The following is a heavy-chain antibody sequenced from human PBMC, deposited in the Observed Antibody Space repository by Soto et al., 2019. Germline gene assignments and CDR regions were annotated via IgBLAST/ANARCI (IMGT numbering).Heavy chain of an antibody. V-gene: IGHV5-51*01. CDR1: GYSFTSYW. D-gene: IGHD2-15*01. CDR3: ARILAGYWSGVSCLPYIWFDP. J-gene: IGHJ5*02. Sequence: GESLKISCKGSGYSFTSYWIGWVRQMPGKGLEWMGIIYPGDSDTRYSPSFQGQVTISADKSISTAYLQWSSLKASDTVMYYCARILAGYWSGVSCLPYIWFDPWGQGTLVTVSS. CDR2: IYPGDSDT.